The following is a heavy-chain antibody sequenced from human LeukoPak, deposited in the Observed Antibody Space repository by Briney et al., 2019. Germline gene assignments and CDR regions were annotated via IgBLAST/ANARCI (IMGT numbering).Heavy chain of an antibody. V-gene: IGHV3-7*01. Sequence: GGSLRLSCVVSGFTFSDYWMTWVRQAPGKGLEWVANIKQDGSDEHYVDSVKGRFTISRDNAKNSLYLQMNSLRAGDTAMYYCARDSAGNDYWGQGTLVTASS. CDR1: GFTFSDYW. CDR3: ARDSAGNDY. D-gene: IGHD6-13*01. J-gene: IGHJ4*02. CDR2: IKQDGSDE.